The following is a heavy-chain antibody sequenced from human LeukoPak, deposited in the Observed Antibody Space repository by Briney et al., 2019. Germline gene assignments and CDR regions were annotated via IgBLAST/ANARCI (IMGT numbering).Heavy chain of an antibody. J-gene: IGHJ6*02. V-gene: IGHV1-69*04. D-gene: IGHD5-18*01. Sequence: SVKVSCKASGGTFSSYAISWVRQAPGQGLEWMGRIIPILGMANYAQKFQGRVTITADKSTSTAYMELSSLRSEDTAVYYCAREDTAMEGGMDVWGQGTTVTVSS. CDR3: AREDTAMEGGMDV. CDR2: IIPILGMA. CDR1: GGTFSSYA.